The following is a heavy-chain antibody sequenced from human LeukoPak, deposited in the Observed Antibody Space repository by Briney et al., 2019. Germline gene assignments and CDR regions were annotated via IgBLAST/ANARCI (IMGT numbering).Heavy chain of an antibody. D-gene: IGHD3-22*01. CDR3: AKLEAYYYDSSGYTVDY. Sequence: PGGSLRLSCAASGFTFSTYAMSWVRQAPGKGLEWVSAISGSGGSTYYTDSVKGRFTISRDNSKNTLYLQMNSLRAEDTAVYYCAKLEAYYYDSSGYTVDYWGRGTLVTVSS. J-gene: IGHJ4*02. CDR1: GFTFSTYA. CDR2: ISGSGGST. V-gene: IGHV3-23*01.